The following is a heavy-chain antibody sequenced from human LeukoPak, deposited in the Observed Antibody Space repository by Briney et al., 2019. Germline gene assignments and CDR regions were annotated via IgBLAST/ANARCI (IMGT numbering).Heavy chain of an antibody. J-gene: IGHJ4*02. V-gene: IGHV1-18*01. CDR3: ARDAIDDYGDYETGSFDY. D-gene: IGHD4-17*01. Sequence: ASVKVSCKASGYTFTSYGISWMRQAPGQGLEWMGWISAYNGNTNYAQKLQGRVTMTTDTSTSTAYMELRSLRSDDTAVYYCARDAIDDYGDYETGSFDYWGQGTLVTVSS. CDR2: ISAYNGNT. CDR1: GYTFTSYG.